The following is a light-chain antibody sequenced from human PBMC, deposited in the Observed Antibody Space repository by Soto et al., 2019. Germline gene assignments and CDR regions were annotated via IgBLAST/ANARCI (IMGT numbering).Light chain of an antibody. J-gene: IGLJ2*01. CDR3: QSYGNSLSGVI. V-gene: IGLV1-40*01. Sequence: QSVLTQPPSVSGAPGQRVTISCTGSSSNVGARYDVHWYQQLPGTAPKLLIYANTNRHSGVPDRFSGSKSGTSASLAITGLQAEDEADYYCQSYGNSLSGVIFGGGTKLTVL. CDR1: SSNVGARYD. CDR2: ANT.